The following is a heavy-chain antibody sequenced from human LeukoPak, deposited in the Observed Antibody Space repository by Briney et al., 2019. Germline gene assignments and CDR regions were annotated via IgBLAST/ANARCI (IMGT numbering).Heavy chain of an antibody. J-gene: IGHJ4*02. V-gene: IGHV3-48*04. Sequence: GGALRLSCAASGFTFSSYSMNWVRQAPGKGLEWVSYISSSSSTIYYVDSVKGRFTISRDDAKNSLYLQMNSLRAEDTAVYYCARGHSGYDYWGQGTLVTVSS. D-gene: IGHD5-12*01. CDR3: ARGHSGYDY. CDR1: GFTFSSYS. CDR2: ISSSSSTI.